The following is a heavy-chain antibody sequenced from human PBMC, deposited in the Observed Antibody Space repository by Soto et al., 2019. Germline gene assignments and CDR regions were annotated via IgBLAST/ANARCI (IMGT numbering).Heavy chain of an antibody. CDR2: ISGSGGST. D-gene: IGHD2-15*01. CDR3: AHIVVVVAATRAEGDY. V-gene: IGHV3-23*01. J-gene: IGHJ4*02. Sequence: EVQLLESGGGLVQPGGSLRLSCAASGFTFSSYAMSWVRQAPGKGLEWVSAISGSGGSTYYADSVKGRFTISGDNSKNTLDLQMNSLRAEDTAVYYCAHIVVVVAATRAEGDYWGQGTLVTVSS. CDR1: GFTFSSYA.